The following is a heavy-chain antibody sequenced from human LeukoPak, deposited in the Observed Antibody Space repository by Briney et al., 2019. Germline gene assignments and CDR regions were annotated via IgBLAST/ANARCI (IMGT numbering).Heavy chain of an antibody. CDR2: ISGDAIYT. J-gene: IGHJ4*02. V-gene: IGHV3-23*01. CDR1: GFIFSNYA. Sequence: PGGSLRLSCAASGFIFSNYAMTWVHQAPGKGLQWVSAISGDAIYTYFLDSVKGRFTTSRDNSKNTLFLQMNSLRADDTAVYYCAKNYGTSRPFYDYWGQGIVVTVSS. D-gene: IGHD4-17*01. CDR3: AKNYGTSRPFYDY.